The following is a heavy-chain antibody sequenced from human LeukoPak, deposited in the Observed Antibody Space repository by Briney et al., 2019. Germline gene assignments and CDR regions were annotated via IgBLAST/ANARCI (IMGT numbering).Heavy chain of an antibody. J-gene: IGHJ6*03. CDR3: ATGTLGIVGANNYYYYMDV. CDR2: FDPEDGET. V-gene: IGHV1-24*01. Sequence: ASVKVSCKVSGYTLTELSMHWVRQAPGKGLEWMGGFDPEDGETIYAQKFQGRVTMTEDTSTDTAYMELSSLRSEDTAVYYCATGTLGIVGANNYYYYMDVWGKGTTVTVSS. D-gene: IGHD1-26*01. CDR1: GYTLTELS.